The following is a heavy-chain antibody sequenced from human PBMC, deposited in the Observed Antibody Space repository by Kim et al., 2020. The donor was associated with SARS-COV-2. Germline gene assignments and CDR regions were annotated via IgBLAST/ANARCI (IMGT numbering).Heavy chain of an antibody. D-gene: IGHD4-17*01. CDR1: GASVTGGSYY. V-gene: IGHV4-61*01. CDR3: ARERLGHGEFDC. J-gene: IGHJ4*02. CDR2: ISYSGRT. Sequence: SETLSLTCTVSGASVTGGSYYSWNWIRQSPGKGLEWIGEISYSGRTNYNPSLKGRVTISLDTSNNQFSLRLSSVTAADTAMYYCARERLGHGEFDCWGQGTLVIVSS.